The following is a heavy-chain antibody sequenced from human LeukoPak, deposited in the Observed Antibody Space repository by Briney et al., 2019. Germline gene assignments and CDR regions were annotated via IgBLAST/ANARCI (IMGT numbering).Heavy chain of an antibody. CDR1: GFTFSSYS. D-gene: IGHD6-6*01. V-gene: IGHV4-34*01. Sequence: KPGGSLRLSCAASGFTFSSYSMDWVRQSPGKGLEWIGHISHSGDTNYSPSLTSRVSISIDTSKNQFSLKLTSVTAADTAVYYCARGEYTLLRGGIDVWGQGTTVTVSS. CDR3: ARGEYTLLRGGIDV. J-gene: IGHJ6*02. CDR2: ISHSGDT.